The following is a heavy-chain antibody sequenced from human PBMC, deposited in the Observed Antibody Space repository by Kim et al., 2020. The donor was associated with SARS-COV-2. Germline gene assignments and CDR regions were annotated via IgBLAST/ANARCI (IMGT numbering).Heavy chain of an antibody. CDR3: ARRRELLRGYYFDY. J-gene: IGHJ4*02. D-gene: IGHD1-26*01. Sequence: NPSLKSRVTISVDTSKNQFSLKLSSVTAADTAVYYCARRRELLRGYYFDYWGQGTLVTVSS. V-gene: IGHV4-39*01.